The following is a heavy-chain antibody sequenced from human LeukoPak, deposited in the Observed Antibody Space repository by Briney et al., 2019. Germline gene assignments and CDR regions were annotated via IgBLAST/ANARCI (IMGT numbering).Heavy chain of an antibody. D-gene: IGHD3-3*01. CDR2: IYYSGST. V-gene: IGHV4-39*01. CDR3: ARHPAYDFWSGYHPRDAFDI. Sequence: PSETLSLTCTVSGGSISSSSYYWGWIRQPPGKGLEWIGSIYYSGSTYYNPSLKSRVTISVDTSKNQFSLKLSSVTATDTAVYYCARHPAYDFWSGYHPRDAFDIWGQGTMVTVSS. J-gene: IGHJ3*02. CDR1: GGSISSSSYY.